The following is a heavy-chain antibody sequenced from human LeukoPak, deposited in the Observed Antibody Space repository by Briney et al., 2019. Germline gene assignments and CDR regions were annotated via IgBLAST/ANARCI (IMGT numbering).Heavy chain of an antibody. D-gene: IGHD3-10*01. Sequence: SETLSLTCTVSGGSISSYYWSWIRQPPGKGLEWIGYIYYSGSTNYNPSLKGRVTISVDTSKNQFSLKLSSVTAADTAVSYCARGELGFGGYYFDYWGQGTLVTVSS. J-gene: IGHJ4*02. CDR1: GGSISSYY. V-gene: IGHV4-59*01. CDR2: IYYSGST. CDR3: ARGELGFGGYYFDY.